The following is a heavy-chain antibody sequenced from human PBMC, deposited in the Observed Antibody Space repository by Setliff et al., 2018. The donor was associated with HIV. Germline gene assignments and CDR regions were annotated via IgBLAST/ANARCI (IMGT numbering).Heavy chain of an antibody. V-gene: IGHV1-46*01. CDR2: INPSGGST. D-gene: IGHD2-21*02. CDR3: AREIVVVTDTDYGMDV. CDR1: GYTFTRYF. Sequence: ASVKVSCKASGYTFTRYFMHCVRQAPGQGLEWLGMINPSGGSTWYAQKFQGRVTMTGDTSTNTLYMELSSLRSEDTAVYYCAREIVVVTDTDYGMDVWGQGTTVTVSS. J-gene: IGHJ6*02.